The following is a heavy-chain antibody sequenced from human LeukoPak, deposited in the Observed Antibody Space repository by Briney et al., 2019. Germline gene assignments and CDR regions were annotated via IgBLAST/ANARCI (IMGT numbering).Heavy chain of an antibody. CDR2: ISGSGGST. CDR3: AKDRRFNVVAATIFDY. Sequence: GGSLRLSCAASGLTFSSYAMSWVRQAPGKGLEWVSAISGSGGSTYYADSVKGRFTISRDNSKNTLYLQMNSLRAEDTAVYYCAKDRRFNVVAATIFDYWGQGTLVTVSS. D-gene: IGHD2-15*01. J-gene: IGHJ4*02. CDR1: GLTFSSYA. V-gene: IGHV3-23*01.